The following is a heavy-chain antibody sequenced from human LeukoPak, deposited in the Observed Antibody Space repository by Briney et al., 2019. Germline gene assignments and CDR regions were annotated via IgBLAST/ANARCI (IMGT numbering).Heavy chain of an antibody. D-gene: IGHD3-10*01. CDR2: ISYDGSNK. V-gene: IGHV3-30-3*01. Sequence: GGSLRLSCAASGFTFSSYAMHWVRQAPGKGLEWVAVISYDGSNKYYADSVKGRFTISRDNSKNTLYLQMNSLRAEDTAVYYCARGFFAGSGFDYWGQGTLVTVSS. J-gene: IGHJ4*02. CDR1: GFTFSSYA. CDR3: ARGFFAGSGFDY.